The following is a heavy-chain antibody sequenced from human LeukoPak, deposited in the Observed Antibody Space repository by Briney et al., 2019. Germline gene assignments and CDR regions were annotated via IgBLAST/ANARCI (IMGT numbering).Heavy chain of an antibody. CDR3: ARDLRNVAIAVAGTSYYYYGMDV. CDR2: IWYDGSNK. CDR1: GFTFSSYG. V-gene: IGHV3-33*01. J-gene: IGHJ6*02. D-gene: IGHD6-19*01. Sequence: GGSLRLSCAASGFTFSSYGMHWVRQAPGEGLEWVAVIWYDGSNKYYADSVKGRFTISRDNSKNTLYLQMNSLRAEDTAVYYCARDLRNVAIAVAGTSYYYYGMDVWGQGTTVTVSS.